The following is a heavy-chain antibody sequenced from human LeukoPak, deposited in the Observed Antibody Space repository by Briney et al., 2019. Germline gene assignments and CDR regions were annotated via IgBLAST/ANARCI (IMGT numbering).Heavy chain of an antibody. V-gene: IGHV4-34*01. CDR3: ARGGHGSLPGGDY. Sequence: SETLSLTCAVYGGSFSGYYRSWIRQPPGKGLEWIGEINHSGSTNYNPSLKSRVTISVDTSKNQFSLKLSSVTAADTAVYYCARGGHGSLPGGDYWGQGTLVTVSS. CDR1: GGSFSGYY. D-gene: IGHD1-26*01. CDR2: INHSGST. J-gene: IGHJ4*02.